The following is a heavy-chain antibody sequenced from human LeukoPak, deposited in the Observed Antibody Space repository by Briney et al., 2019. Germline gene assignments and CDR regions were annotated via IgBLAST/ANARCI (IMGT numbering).Heavy chain of an antibody. D-gene: IGHD3-16*01. V-gene: IGHV3-7*01. J-gene: IGHJ4*02. CDR1: GFTFSSYW. CDR2: IKQDGSEK. CDR3: ARDGVGGEGFDY. Sequence: GGSLRLSCAASGFTFSSYWMTWVRQPPGKGLEWVANIKQDGSEKYYVDSVRGRFTISKDNAKNSLYLQMNGLRAEDTAVYYCARDGVGGEGFDYRGQGTLVIVSS.